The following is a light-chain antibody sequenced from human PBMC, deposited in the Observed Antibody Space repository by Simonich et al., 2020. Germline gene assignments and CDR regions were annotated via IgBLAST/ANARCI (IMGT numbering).Light chain of an antibody. V-gene: IGKV2D-29*02. Sequence: DIVMTQTPLSLSVTPGQPASISCKSSQSLLHSDGKTYLYWYLQKPGQSPQPLIYEGSNRFSGVPDRFSGSGSGTDFKLKISRVEAEDVGVYYCMQSIQLPITFGQGTRLEIK. CDR3: MQSIQLPIT. CDR1: QSLLHSDGKTY. J-gene: IGKJ5*01. CDR2: EGS.